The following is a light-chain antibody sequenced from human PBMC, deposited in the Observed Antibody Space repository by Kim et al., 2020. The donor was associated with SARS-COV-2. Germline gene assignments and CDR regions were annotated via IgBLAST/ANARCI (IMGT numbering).Light chain of an antibody. CDR2: SAS. V-gene: IGKV1-5*03. CDR1: QNINSW. Sequence: STLSASVGDRVTITCRASQNINSWLAWFQQKPGKAPKVLIYSASTSKSGVPSRFSGSGSGTEFTLTISSLQPDDFATYYCQNYNGYFGQGTKLEIK. CDR3: QNYNGY. J-gene: IGKJ2*01.